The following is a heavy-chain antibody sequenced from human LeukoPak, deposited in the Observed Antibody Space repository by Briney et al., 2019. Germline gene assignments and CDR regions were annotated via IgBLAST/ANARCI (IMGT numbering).Heavy chain of an antibody. CDR3: ARSNPGDYTLHLIDS. CDR2: ISHDGSNK. D-gene: IGHD4-17*01. V-gene: IGHV3-30-3*01. CDR1: GFTFSSDA. J-gene: IGHJ4*02. Sequence: GRSLRLSCAASGFTFSSDAMHWVRQAPGKGLEWVAVISHDGSNKYYTDSVKGRFSISRDNSRSTLYLQMNSLRPEDTAVYHCARSNPGDYTLHLIDSWGQGTLVTVSS.